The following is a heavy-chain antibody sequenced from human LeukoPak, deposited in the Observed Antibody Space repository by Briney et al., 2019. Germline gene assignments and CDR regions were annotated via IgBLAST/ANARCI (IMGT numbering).Heavy chain of an antibody. V-gene: IGHV3-64*01. CDR3: ARDNGCSGGSCYATNFDY. CDR1: GFTLSSYA. CDR2: IRSNGGST. D-gene: IGHD2-15*01. Sequence: GXSLRLSCAASGFTLSSYAMHWVRRARGKGLEYVSDIRSNGGSTYYANSVKGRFTISRDNSKNTLYLQMGSLRAEDIAVYYCARDNGCSGGSCYATNFDYSGQGTLVTVSS. J-gene: IGHJ4*02.